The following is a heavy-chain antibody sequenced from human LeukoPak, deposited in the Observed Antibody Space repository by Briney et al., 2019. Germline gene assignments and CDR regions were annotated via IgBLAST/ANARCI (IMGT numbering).Heavy chain of an antibody. V-gene: IGHV3-30*02. CDR2: IRYDGSNK. CDR3: AKEGTASKPSDLDY. Sequence: HPGGSLRLSCAASGFIFSDYGVHWVRQAPGKGLEWVTFIRYDGSNKYYADSVKDRYTISRDNSKNIVYLQMNSLGSEDTAVYYCAKEGTASKPSDLDYWGQGTLVTASS. CDR1: GFIFSDYG. J-gene: IGHJ4*02. D-gene: IGHD1/OR15-1a*01.